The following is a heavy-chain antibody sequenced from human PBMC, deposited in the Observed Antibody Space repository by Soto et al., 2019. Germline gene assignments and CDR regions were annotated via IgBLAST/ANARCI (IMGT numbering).Heavy chain of an antibody. J-gene: IGHJ4*02. D-gene: IGHD2-15*01. CDR1: GYTFTSYA. Sequence: ASVKVSCKASGYTFTSYAMHWVRQAPGQRLEWMGWINAGNGNTKYSQKFQGRVTITRDTSASTAYMELSSLRSEDTAVYYCARGEVVVGHFDYWGQGTLVTVSS. V-gene: IGHV1-3*01. CDR3: ARGEVVVGHFDY. CDR2: INAGNGNT.